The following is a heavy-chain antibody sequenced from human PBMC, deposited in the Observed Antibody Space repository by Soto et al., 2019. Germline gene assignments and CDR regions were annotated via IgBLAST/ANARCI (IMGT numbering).Heavy chain of an antibody. V-gene: IGHV4-31*03. D-gene: IGHD3-10*01. CDR1: AGSISSVGYY. CDR2: IYYSVST. CDR3: AREIAQGSGSPNGFDP. J-gene: IGHJ5*02. Sequence: SETLSLTCTVSAGSISSVGYYWSWIRQHPGKVLEWIGYIYYSVSTYSNPSLKSRVTISVDTSKNQCSLKLSSVTAADTAMYYCAREIAQGSGSPNGFDPWGQGTLVTVSS.